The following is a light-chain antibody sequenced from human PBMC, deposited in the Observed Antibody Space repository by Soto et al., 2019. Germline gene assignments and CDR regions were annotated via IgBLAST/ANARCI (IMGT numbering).Light chain of an antibody. V-gene: IGKV3-20*01. CDR2: GAS. CDR1: QSVTSSY. Sequence: EIVLTQSPGTLSLSPGERATLSCRASQSVTSSYLAWYQQKPGQAPKLLMYGASSRPTGIPDRFSGSGSGTDFNLTISRMEPEDFAVYYCQQYGSSSPFGQGTRLAI. CDR3: QQYGSSSP. J-gene: IGKJ5*01.